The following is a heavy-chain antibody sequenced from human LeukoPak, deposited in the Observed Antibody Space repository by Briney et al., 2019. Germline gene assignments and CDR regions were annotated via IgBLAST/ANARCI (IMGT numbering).Heavy chain of an antibody. CDR3: ARDNWGSAAFDI. V-gene: IGHV1-18*01. CDR1: GYTLTTYD. CDR2: ISAYNGNT. J-gene: IGHJ3*02. D-gene: IGHD7-27*01. Sequence: ASVKVSCKASGYTLTTYDINWVRQAPGQGREWMGGISAYNGNTNYAQKLQGRVTLTTDTSTSTAYMELRSLTSDDTAVYYCARDNWGSAAFDIWGQGTMVTVSS.